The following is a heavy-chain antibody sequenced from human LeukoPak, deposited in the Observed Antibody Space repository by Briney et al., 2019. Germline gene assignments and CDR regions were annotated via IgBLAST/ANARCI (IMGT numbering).Heavy chain of an antibody. Sequence: SGGSLRLSCAASGFTFSSYWMSWVRQAPGKGLEWVANIKQDGSEEYYVDSVKGRFTISRDNAKNSLYLQMNSLRAEDTAVYYCARSGPICSGGSCYYRYWGQGTLVTVSS. J-gene: IGHJ4*02. CDR1: GFTFSSYW. CDR3: ARSGPICSGGSCYYRY. CDR2: IKQDGSEE. V-gene: IGHV3-7*01. D-gene: IGHD2-15*01.